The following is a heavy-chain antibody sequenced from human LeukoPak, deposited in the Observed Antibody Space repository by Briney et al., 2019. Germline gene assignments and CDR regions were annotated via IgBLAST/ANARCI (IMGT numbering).Heavy chain of an antibody. D-gene: IGHD6-13*01. Sequence: ASVKVSCKASGYTFTGYYMHWVRQAPGQGLEWMGWINPNSGGTNYAQKFQGRVTMTRDTSISTAYMELSRLRSDDTAVYYCARVDGYSSSWYYYYYYYMDVWGKGTTVTVSS. CDR2: INPNSGGT. CDR1: GYTFTGYY. J-gene: IGHJ6*03. CDR3: ARVDGYSSSWYYYYYYYMDV. V-gene: IGHV1-2*02.